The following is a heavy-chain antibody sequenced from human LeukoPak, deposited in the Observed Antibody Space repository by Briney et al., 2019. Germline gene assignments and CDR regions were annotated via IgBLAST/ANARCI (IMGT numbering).Heavy chain of an antibody. CDR1: GFTFSSYG. V-gene: IGHV3-30*18. CDR3: AKDRGPRVATRDVGYFDY. Sequence: GRSLRLSFAASGFTFSSYGMHWVRQAPGKGLEWVAVISYDGSNKYYADSVKGRFTISRDNSKNTLYLQMNSLRAEDTAVYYCAKDRGPRVATRDVGYFDYWGQGTLVTVSS. CDR2: ISYDGSNK. J-gene: IGHJ4*02. D-gene: IGHD3-10*01.